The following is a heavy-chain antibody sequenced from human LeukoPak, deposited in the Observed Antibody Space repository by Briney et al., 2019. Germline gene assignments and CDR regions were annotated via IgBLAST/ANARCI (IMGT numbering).Heavy chain of an antibody. CDR1: VYTFTIYG. J-gene: IGHJ4*02. D-gene: IGHD6-13*01. CDR3: ARVGYSSSGGDY. V-gene: IGHV1-18*01. Sequence: ASVPVSYPPSVYTFTIYGISWVRQAPGQGLAWMGWISAYNGNTNYAQKLQGRVTMTTDTSTSTAYMELRSLRSDDTAVYYCARVGYSSSGGDYWGQETLVTVSS. CDR2: ISAYNGNT.